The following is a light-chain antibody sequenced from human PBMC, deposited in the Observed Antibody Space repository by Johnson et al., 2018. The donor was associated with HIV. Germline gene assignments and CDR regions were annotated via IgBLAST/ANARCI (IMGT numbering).Light chain of an antibody. CDR1: FSNIESYF. V-gene: IGLV1-51*02. Sequence: QSILTQPPSVSAAPGQTVNISCSGNFSNIESYFVSWYQQLPGAAPTLLIYEDNKRPSGIPDRFSGSKSGATATLGITGLQTGDEADYYCGIWDASLSPLSVCGTGTTITVL. J-gene: IGLJ1*01. CDR3: GIWDASLSPLSV. CDR2: EDN.